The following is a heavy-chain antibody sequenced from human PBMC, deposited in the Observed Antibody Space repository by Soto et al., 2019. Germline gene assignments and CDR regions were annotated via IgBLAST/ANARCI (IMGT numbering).Heavy chain of an antibody. CDR2: IGGAGNDI. J-gene: IGHJ6*02. CDR3: AKRFSDAWEAGMDV. V-gene: IGHV3-23*01. Sequence: EMQVLESGGGLVQPGGSLRLSCAASGFAFSNFHMNWVRQAPGKGLQWVATIGGAGNDIHYADSMEGRFTVSRDNSKNTLHLQMDGLRDEDTAIYYCAKRFSDAWEAGMDVWGQGTTVTVSS. CDR1: GFAFSNFH. D-gene: IGHD1-26*01.